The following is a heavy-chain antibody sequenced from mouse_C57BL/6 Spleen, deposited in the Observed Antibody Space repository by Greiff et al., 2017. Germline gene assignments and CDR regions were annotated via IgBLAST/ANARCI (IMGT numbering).Heavy chain of an antibody. D-gene: IGHD1-1*01. V-gene: IGHV1-61*01. CDR2: IYPSDSET. CDR3: ARERITTVVSPFDD. Sequence: QVQLQQPGAELVRPGSSVKLSCKASGYTFTSYWMDWVKQRPGQGLEWIGNIYPSDSETHYNQKFKDKATLTVDKSSSPADMQLSSLTSVDSAVYYCARERITTVVSPFDDWGQGTTLTVSS. CDR1: GYTFTSYW. J-gene: IGHJ2*01.